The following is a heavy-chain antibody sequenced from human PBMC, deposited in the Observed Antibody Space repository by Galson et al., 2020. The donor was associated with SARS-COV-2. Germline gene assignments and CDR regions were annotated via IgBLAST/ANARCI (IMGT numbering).Heavy chain of an antibody. CDR1: GGTFSSYA. CDR2: IIPIFGTA. V-gene: IGHV1-69*05. J-gene: IGHJ4*02. Sequence: ASVKVSCKASGGTFSSYAISWVRQAPGQGLEWMAGIIPIFGTANYAQKFQGRVTITTAESTSTAYMELSSLSSEDTALYYCARSEVYDSSGYTYYFDYWGQGTLVTVSS. D-gene: IGHD3-22*01. CDR3: ARSEVYDSSGYTYYFDY.